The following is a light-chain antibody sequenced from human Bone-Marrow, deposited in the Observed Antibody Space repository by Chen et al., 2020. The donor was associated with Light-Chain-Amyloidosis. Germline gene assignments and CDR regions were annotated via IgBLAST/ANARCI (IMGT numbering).Light chain of an antibody. CDR2: DAS. J-gene: IGKJ1*01. Sequence: EIVLTQSPGTLSLSPGERATLSCRASQSVSFYLAWYQQKPGQAPRLLIYDASTRATGIPDRFSGSGSGTDFTLTISRLEPEDFAVYYCQHYGTSFRFGQGTKVDIK. V-gene: IGKV3-20*01. CDR1: QSVSFY. CDR3: QHYGTSFR.